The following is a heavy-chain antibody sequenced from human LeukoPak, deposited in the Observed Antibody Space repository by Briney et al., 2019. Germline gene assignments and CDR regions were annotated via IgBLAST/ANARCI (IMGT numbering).Heavy chain of an antibody. J-gene: IGHJ6*03. V-gene: IGHV3-30*18. CDR3: AKRYSGSYNYYYMDV. Sequence: GGSLRLSCAASGFTFSSYAMHWVRQAPGKGLEWVAVISYDGTNKYYADSVKGRFTISRDNSKNTLYLQMNSLGAEDTAVYYCAKRYSGSYNYYYMDVWGKGTTVTVSS. CDR1: GFTFSSYA. CDR2: ISYDGTNK. D-gene: IGHD1-26*01.